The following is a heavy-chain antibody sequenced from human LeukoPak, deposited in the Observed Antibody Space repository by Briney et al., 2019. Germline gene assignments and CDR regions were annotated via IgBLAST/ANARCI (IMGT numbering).Heavy chain of an antibody. CDR1: GYSISSGYY. CDR2: IYHSGST. Sequence: PSETLSPTCTVSGYSISSGYYWGWIRQPPGKGLEWIGSIYHSGSTYYNPSLKSRVTISVDTSKNQFSLKLSSVTAADTAVYYCARLRYFDWLPFDPWGQGTLVTASS. D-gene: IGHD3-9*01. CDR3: ARLRYFDWLPFDP. V-gene: IGHV4-38-2*02. J-gene: IGHJ5*02.